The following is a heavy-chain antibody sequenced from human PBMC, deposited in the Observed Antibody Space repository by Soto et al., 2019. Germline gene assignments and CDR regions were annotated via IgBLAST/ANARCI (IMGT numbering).Heavy chain of an antibody. Sequence: EVQLVESGGDLVQPGRSLRLSCTASGFTFGDYGLSWFRQAPGQGLEWVGFIRYKANGGTTEYAASVKGRFTISRDDSRSIAYLQMNSLKTEDTAVYYCTRGPLGDPIWGSYWFDPWGQGILVTVSS. D-gene: IGHD3-16*01. CDR2: IRYKANGGTT. CDR1: GFTFGDYG. J-gene: IGHJ5*02. CDR3: TRGPLGDPIWGSYWFDP. V-gene: IGHV3-49*03.